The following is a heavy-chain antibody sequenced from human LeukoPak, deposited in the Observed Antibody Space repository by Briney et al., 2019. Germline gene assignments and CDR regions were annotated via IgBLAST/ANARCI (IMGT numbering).Heavy chain of an antibody. J-gene: IGHJ5*02. D-gene: IGHD6-19*01. CDR1: VGSISSSSYY. CDR2: IYYSGST. Sequence: SETLSLTCTVSVGSISSSSYYWGWIRQPPGKGLEWIVSIYYSGSTYYNPSLKSRVTISVDTSKNQFSLKLSSVTAADTAVYYCVRGRYSSGWFKDKNWFDPWGQGIPVTVSS. CDR3: VRGRYSSGWFKDKNWFDP. V-gene: IGHV4-39*07.